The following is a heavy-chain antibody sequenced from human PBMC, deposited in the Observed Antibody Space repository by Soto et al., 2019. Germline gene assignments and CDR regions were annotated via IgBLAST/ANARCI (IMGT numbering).Heavy chain of an antibody. Sequence: GASVKVSCKASGYTFTSYYMHCVRQAPGLGLEWMGIINPSGGSTSYAQKFQGRVTMTRDTSTSTVYMELSSLRSEDTAVYYCARAEILWFVEKDAFDIWGQGTMVTVSS. CDR3: ARAEILWFVEKDAFDI. D-gene: IGHD3-10*01. CDR1: GYTFTSYY. J-gene: IGHJ3*02. CDR2: INPSGGST. V-gene: IGHV1-46*03.